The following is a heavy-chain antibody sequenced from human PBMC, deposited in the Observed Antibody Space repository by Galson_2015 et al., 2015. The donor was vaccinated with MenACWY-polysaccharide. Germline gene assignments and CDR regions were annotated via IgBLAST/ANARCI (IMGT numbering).Heavy chain of an antibody. V-gene: IGHV3-74*01. Sequence: SMRLSCAASGFTFSTYWMHWVRQAPGKGLVWVSRINSDGSSTNYADSVKGRFTISRDNPKNKLYLQMNSLIAEDTALYYCARGDSAYYWGQGTLFTVSS. CDR2: INSDGSST. CDR3: ARGDSAYY. D-gene: IGHD5-12*01. CDR1: GFTFSTYW. J-gene: IGHJ4*02.